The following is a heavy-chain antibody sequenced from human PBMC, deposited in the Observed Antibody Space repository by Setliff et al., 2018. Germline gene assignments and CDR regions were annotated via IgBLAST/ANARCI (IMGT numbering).Heavy chain of an antibody. CDR2: ISPYTGKT. CDR1: GYTFTDFG. J-gene: IGHJ6*02. CDR3: AKEPAISLTEAIRRSYYDYALDV. V-gene: IGHV1-18*01. D-gene: IGHD3-9*01. Sequence: ASVKVSCKASGYTFTDFGINWVRQAPGQGLEWMGWISPYTGKTYSAQKLQGRVTMTTDTSTGTAYMELRNLRSDDAAIYYCAKEPAISLTEAIRRSYYDYALDVWGQGTTVTVSS.